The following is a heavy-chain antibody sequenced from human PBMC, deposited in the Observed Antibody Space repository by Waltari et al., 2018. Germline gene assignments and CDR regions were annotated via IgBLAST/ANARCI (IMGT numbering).Heavy chain of an antibody. CDR2: SFSDSST. Sequence: EVQVVESGGGLIQPGGSLRLSCAAFGFTVSSNYMSWLRQAPGKGLEGVSVSFSDSSTYYADSVKGRFTISRDNSKNTLYLQMNSLRPEDTAVYYCARDCETHCYNTSPHVWGQGTTVTVSS. J-gene: IGHJ6*02. V-gene: IGHV3-53*01. CDR1: GFTVSSNY. CDR3: ARDCETHCYNTSPHV. D-gene: IGHD3-3*01.